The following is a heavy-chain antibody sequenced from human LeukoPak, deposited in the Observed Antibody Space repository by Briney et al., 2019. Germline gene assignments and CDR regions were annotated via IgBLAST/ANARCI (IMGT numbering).Heavy chain of an antibody. CDR2: IYYSGST. D-gene: IGHD5-12*01. CDR1: GGSISSGGYY. V-gene: IGHV4-31*03. Sequence: TLSLTCTVSGGSISSGGYYWSWIRQHPGKGLEWIGYIYYSGSTYYNPSLKSRVTISVDTSKNQFSLKLSSVTAADTAVYYCARGYSGYDSHGGFDYWGQGNLVTVSS. J-gene: IGHJ4*01. CDR3: ARGYSGYDSHGGFDY.